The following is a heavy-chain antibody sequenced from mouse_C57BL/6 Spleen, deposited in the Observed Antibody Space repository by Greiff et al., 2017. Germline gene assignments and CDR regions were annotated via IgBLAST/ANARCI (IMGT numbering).Heavy chain of an antibody. CDR1: GYTFTSYW. J-gene: IGHJ2*01. Sequence: QVQLQQPGAELVQPGASVKLSCKASGYTFTSYWMHWVKQRPGQGLEWIGMIHPNSGSTNYNETFKSKATLTVDNSSSTAYMQLSSLTSADSAVXYCAKGGNWDGDYWGQGTTLPVSS. CDR2: IHPNSGST. CDR3: AKGGNWDGDY. V-gene: IGHV1-64*01. D-gene: IGHD4-1*01.